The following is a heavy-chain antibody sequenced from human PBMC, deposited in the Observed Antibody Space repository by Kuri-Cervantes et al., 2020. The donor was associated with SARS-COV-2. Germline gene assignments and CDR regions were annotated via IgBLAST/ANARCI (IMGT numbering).Heavy chain of an antibody. CDR3: ASHRSNYDRSFDY. V-gene: IGHV3-23*01. Sequence: GSLRLSCAASGFTFSSYWMHWVRQAPGKGLVWVSAISDSGGSTYYADSVKGRFTISRDNSKNTLYLQMNSLRAEDTAVYYCASHRSNYDRSFDYWGQGTLVTVSS. CDR2: ISDSGGST. J-gene: IGHJ4*02. D-gene: IGHD4-11*01. CDR1: GFTFSSYW.